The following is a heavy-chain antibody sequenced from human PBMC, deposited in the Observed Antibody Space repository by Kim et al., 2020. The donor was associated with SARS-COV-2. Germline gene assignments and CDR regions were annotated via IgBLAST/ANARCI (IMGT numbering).Heavy chain of an antibody. CDR2: IKEDGSEK. CDR3: ATTPSNTYGY. J-gene: IGHJ4*02. CDR1: GFTFSTSW. V-gene: IGHV3-7*03. Sequence: GGSLRLSCAASGFTFSTSWMNWVRQGPGKGLEWVATIKEDGSEKYYVDSLRGRFTISRDNAKNLLYLQMNGLRAEDTAVYYCATTPSNTYGYWGQGTLVIVSS. D-gene: IGHD4-4*01.